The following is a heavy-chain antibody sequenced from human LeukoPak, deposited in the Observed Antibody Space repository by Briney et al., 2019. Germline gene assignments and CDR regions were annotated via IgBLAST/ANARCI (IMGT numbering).Heavy chain of an antibody. Sequence: SVKVSCKASGFTFTSSAVQWVRQARGQRLEWIGWIVVGSGNTNYAQKFQERVTITRDMSTSTAYMELSSLRSEDTAVYYCAADVHTGYCSSTSCPMDVWGKGTTVTVSS. D-gene: IGHD2-2*01. CDR3: AADVHTGYCSSTSCPMDV. V-gene: IGHV1-58*01. CDR1: GFTFTSSA. CDR2: IVVGSGNT. J-gene: IGHJ6*04.